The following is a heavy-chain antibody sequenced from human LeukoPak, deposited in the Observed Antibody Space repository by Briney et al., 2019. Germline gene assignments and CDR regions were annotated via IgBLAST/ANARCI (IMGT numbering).Heavy chain of an antibody. D-gene: IGHD7-27*01. CDR1: GFTFSIYI. V-gene: IGHV3-48*02. Sequence: GGSLRLSCAASGFTFSIYIWNWVRQAPGRGLEWVAYISSRSTTKQYADSVKGRFTISRENAKNSLYLQMNSRRDEDTAVYYCASNTGGDDWGQGTLVTVSS. CDR3: ASNTGGDD. J-gene: IGHJ4*02. CDR2: ISSRSTTK.